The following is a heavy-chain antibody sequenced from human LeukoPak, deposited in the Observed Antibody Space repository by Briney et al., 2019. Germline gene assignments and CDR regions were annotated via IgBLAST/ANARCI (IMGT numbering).Heavy chain of an antibody. V-gene: IGHV3-43*01. CDR1: GFTFDDYT. Sequence: GGSLRLSCAASGFTFDDYTMHWVRQAPGKGLEWVSLISWDGGSTYYADSVKGRFTISRDNSKNSLYLQMNSLRTEDTALYYCAKAQYYYGSGSYFSGFDYWGQGTLVTVSS. D-gene: IGHD3-10*01. CDR2: ISWDGGST. CDR3: AKAQYYYGSGSYFSGFDY. J-gene: IGHJ4*02.